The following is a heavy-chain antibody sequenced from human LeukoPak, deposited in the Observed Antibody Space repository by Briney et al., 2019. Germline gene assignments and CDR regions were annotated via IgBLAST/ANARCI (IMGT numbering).Heavy chain of an antibody. D-gene: IGHD6-19*01. CDR2: INPNSGGT. V-gene: IGHV1-2*02. CDR3: AGAAVAECYFDY. CDR1: GYTFTGYY. J-gene: IGHJ4*02. Sequence: ASVKVSCKASGYTFTGYYMHWVRQAPGQGLEWMGWINPNSGGTNYAQKFRGRVTMTRDTSISTAYMELSRLRSDDTAVYYCAGAAVAECYFDYWGQGTLVTVSS.